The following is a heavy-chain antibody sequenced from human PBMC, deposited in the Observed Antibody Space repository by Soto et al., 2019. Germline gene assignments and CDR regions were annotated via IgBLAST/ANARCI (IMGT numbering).Heavy chain of an antibody. Sequence: GGSLRLSCAASGFTFSSYGMHWVRQAPGKGLEWVAVISYDGSNKYYADSVKGRFTISRDNSKNTLYLQMNSLRAEDTAVYYCAKAGYSSTYYFDYWDQGTLVTVSS. CDR1: GFTFSSYG. D-gene: IGHD6-19*01. V-gene: IGHV3-30*18. CDR3: AKAGYSSTYYFDY. CDR2: ISYDGSNK. J-gene: IGHJ4*02.